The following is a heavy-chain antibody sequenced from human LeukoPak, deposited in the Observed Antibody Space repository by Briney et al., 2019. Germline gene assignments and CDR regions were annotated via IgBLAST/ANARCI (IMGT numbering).Heavy chain of an antibody. V-gene: IGHV3-7*04. CDR1: GFTFSACW. J-gene: IGHJ4*02. Sequence: PGGSLRLSCAASGFTFSACWMSWVRQAPGKGLEWVANIKQDGSEKYYVDSVKGRFTISRDNAKTSLYLQLNSLRAEDTAVYYCARVQSSSWDHWGQGTLVTVSS. D-gene: IGHD6-13*01. CDR2: IKQDGSEK. CDR3: ARVQSSSWDH.